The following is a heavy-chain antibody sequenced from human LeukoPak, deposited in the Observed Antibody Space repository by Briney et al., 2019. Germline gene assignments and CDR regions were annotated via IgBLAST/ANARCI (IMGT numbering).Heavy chain of an antibody. CDR1: GFSITSDYY. CDR2: LYHSGST. CDR3: ARVRYSDSSVLTRKRSYYFDY. J-gene: IGHJ4*02. D-gene: IGHD3-22*01. Sequence: MPSETLSLTCSVSGFSITSDYYWGWIRQSPGKGLEGIGALYHSGSTYYNPSLMSRLSIAADTSKNQFSLSLSSVPAADTAVYYCARVRYSDSSVLTRKRSYYFDYWGQGTLVTVSS. V-gene: IGHV4-38-2*02.